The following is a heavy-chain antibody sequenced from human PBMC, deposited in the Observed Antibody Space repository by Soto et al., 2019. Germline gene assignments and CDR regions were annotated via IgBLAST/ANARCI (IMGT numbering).Heavy chain of an antibody. CDR3: ARYDSTGYFPGTFDY. V-gene: IGHV3-11*01. Sequence: GGFLRLSCAASGFTFSDYYMSWIRQAPGKGLEWVSYISASGRTIYYAASVKGRFTISRDNAKNSLYLQMNSLRAEDTAVYYCARYDSTGYFPGTFDYWGQGNLVTVSS. J-gene: IGHJ4*02. CDR1: GFTFSDYY. CDR2: ISASGRTI. D-gene: IGHD3-22*01.